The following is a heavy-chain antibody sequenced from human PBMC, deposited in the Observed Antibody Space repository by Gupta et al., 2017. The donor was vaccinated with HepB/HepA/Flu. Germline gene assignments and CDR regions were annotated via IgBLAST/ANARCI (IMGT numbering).Heavy chain of an antibody. Sequence: EVQLVESGGGLVQPGGSLRLPCAASGSTFSSYELHWVRQAPGKGLEWVSYISSSGSTIYYADSVKGRFTISRDNAKNSLYLQMNSLRAEDTAVYYCARDLDGYNRHWVGGYWGQGTLVTVSS. D-gene: IGHD5-24*01. V-gene: IGHV3-48*03. CDR1: GSTFSSYE. CDR2: ISSSGSTI. CDR3: ARDLDGYNRHWVGGY. J-gene: IGHJ4*02.